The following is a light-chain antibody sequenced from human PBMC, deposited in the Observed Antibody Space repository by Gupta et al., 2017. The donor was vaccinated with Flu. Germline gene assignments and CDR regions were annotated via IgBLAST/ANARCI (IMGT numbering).Light chain of an antibody. Sequence: SVTISCTGTSSDIGGYNYVSWYQHHPGKAPQLIIYEVSKRPSGVSNRFSGSKSGNTASLTISGRQTEDEADYYCSSDTSVGTRVFGAGTEVTVL. J-gene: IGLJ1*01. V-gene: IGLV2-14*01. CDR1: SSDIGGYNY. CDR3: SSDTSVGTRV. CDR2: EVS.